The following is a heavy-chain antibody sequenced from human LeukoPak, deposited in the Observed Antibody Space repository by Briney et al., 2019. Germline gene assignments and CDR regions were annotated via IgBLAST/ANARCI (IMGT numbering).Heavy chain of an antibody. CDR3: GRVQRGSSWYIGQ. J-gene: IGHJ4*02. Sequence: GRSLRLSCVASGFTFSSHGMHWVRQAPGKGLEWVAIISNDGSNKYYADSVKGRLTISRDNSENMLYLQMDSLRAEDTAVYYCGRVQRGSSWYIGQWGQGVQVTVSS. CDR2: ISNDGSNK. V-gene: IGHV3-30*04. CDR1: GFTFSSHG. D-gene: IGHD6-13*01.